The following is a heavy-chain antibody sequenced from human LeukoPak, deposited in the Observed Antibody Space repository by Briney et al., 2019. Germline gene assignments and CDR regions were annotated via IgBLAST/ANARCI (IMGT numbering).Heavy chain of an antibody. CDR3: ARVSSVVVLAARFDP. D-gene: IGHD2-2*01. Sequence: GASVKVSCKASGYTFTGYYMHWVRQAPGQGLEWMGWINPNSGGTNYAQKFQGWVTMTRDTSISTAYMELSRLRSDDTAVYYCARVSSVVVLAARFDPWGQGTLVTVSS. V-gene: IGHV1-2*04. J-gene: IGHJ5*02. CDR1: GYTFTGYY. CDR2: INPNSGGT.